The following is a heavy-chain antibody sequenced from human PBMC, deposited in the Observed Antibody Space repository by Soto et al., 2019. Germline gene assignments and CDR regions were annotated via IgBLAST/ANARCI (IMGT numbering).Heavy chain of an antibody. CDR3: ARQGYEGSWFNP. V-gene: IGHV4-38-2*01. Sequence: SETLSLTCAVSGYSISSGYYWGWIRQPPGKGLEWIGSIYHSGSTYYNPSLKSRVTISVDTSKNQFSLKLSSVTAADTAVYYCARQGYEGSWFNPWGQGTLVTVSS. J-gene: IGHJ5*02. CDR1: GYSISSGYY. CDR2: IYHSGST. D-gene: IGHD3-10*01.